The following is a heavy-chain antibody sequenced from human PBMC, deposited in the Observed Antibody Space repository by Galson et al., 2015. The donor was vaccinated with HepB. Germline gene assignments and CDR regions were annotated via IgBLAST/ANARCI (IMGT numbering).Heavy chain of an antibody. J-gene: IGHJ6*03. CDR2: ISHSGST. Sequence: ETLSLTCAVYGGSFSGYSWSRIRQPPGKGLEWIGEISHSGSTSYKPSLKSRVTISVDTSKNQFSLRLSSVTAADTAVYYCARKGRAVVVPAAINPSHFYFYYYMDVWGKGTTVTVSS. V-gene: IGHV4-34*01. CDR3: ARKGRAVVVPAAINPSHFYFYYYMDV. D-gene: IGHD2-2*01. CDR1: GGSFSGYS.